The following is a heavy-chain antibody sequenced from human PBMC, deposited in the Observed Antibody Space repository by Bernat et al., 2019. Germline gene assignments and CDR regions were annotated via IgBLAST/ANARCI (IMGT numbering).Heavy chain of an antibody. CDR1: GFTFSSYW. CDR3: ARDSVAGYGVG. J-gene: IGHJ4*02. Sequence: EVQLVESGGGLVQPGGSLRLSCAASGFTFSSYWMSWVRQAPGKGLEWVANIKQDGSEKYYVDSVKGRFTITRDNAKNSLYLQMNSLRAEDTAVYYCARDSVAGYGVGWGQGTLVTVSP. CDR2: IKQDGSEK. D-gene: IGHD5-12*01. V-gene: IGHV3-7*04.